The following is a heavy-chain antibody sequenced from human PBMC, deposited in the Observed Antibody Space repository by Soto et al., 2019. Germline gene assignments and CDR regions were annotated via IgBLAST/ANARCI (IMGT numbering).Heavy chain of an antibody. CDR3: ARTGGMVRGVSRMDV. J-gene: IGHJ6*02. D-gene: IGHD3-10*01. Sequence: PSETLSLTCTVSGGSISSYYWSWIRQPPGKGLEWIGYIYYSGSTNYNPSLKSRVTISVDTSKNQFSLKLSSVTAADTAVYYCARTGGMVRGVSRMDVWGQGTTVTVSS. V-gene: IGHV4-59*08. CDR1: GGSISSYY. CDR2: IYYSGST.